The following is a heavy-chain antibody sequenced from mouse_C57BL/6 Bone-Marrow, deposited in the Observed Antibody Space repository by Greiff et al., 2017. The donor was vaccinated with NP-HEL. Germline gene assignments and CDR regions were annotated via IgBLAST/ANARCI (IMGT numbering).Heavy chain of an antibody. J-gene: IGHJ4*01. CDR1: GYTFTDYY. V-gene: IGHV1-26*01. CDR3: ARGVGLRRDYYAMDY. CDR2: INPNNGGT. Sequence: EVQLQQSGPELVKPGASVKISCKASGYTFTDYYMNWVKQSHGKSLEWIGDINPNNGGTSYNQKFKGKATLTVDKSSSTAYMELRSLTSEDSAVYYCARGVGLRRDYYAMDYWGQGTSVTVSS. D-gene: IGHD2-4*01.